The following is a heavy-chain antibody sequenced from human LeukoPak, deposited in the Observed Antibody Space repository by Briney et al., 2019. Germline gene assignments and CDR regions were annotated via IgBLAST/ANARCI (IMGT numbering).Heavy chain of an antibody. V-gene: IGHV3-48*02. CDR2: ISSSSSTI. CDR3: ARDLDYYDSGSYYDAFDI. Sequence: GRSLRLSCAASGFTFSSYSMTWVRQAPGKGLEWLSCISSSSSTIYYADSVKGRFTISRDNAKNSLYLQMNSLRDEDTAVYFCARDLDYYDSGSYYDAFDIWGRGTMVTVSS. D-gene: IGHD3-10*01. J-gene: IGHJ3*02. CDR1: GFTFSSYS.